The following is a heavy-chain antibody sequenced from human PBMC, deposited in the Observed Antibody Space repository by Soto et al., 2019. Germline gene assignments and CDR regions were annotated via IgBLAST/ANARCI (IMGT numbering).Heavy chain of an antibody. CDR3: TRESDPSTQHAASKDC. CDR1: GFIFSNYW. Sequence: GGSLRLSCAASGFIFSNYWMTWVRQAPGKGLEWVANIKEDGSLKFYVDSVRGRFTISRDNARNSLSLQMDNLRAEDTAVYYCTRESDPSTQHAASKDCWGLGTLETVSS. CDR2: IKEDGSLK. V-gene: IGHV3-7*01. J-gene: IGHJ4*02. D-gene: IGHD4-4*01.